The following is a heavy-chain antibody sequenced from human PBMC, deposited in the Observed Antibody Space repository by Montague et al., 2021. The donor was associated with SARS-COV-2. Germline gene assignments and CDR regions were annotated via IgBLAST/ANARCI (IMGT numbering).Heavy chain of an antibody. J-gene: IGHJ4*01. CDR1: GGSIRTSSYY. CDR2: ISYSGTT. Sequence: SETLSLTCTVSGGSIRTSSYYWGWIRQPPGKGLDWIGSISYSGTTYYKPSLNSRVTISVDTSKNQFSLKLNSVTAADTAVYYCAGLRATGTVRGYSDCWGQGTTVTVSS. CDR3: AGLRATGTVRGYSDC. D-gene: IGHD4-17*01. V-gene: IGHV4-39*01.